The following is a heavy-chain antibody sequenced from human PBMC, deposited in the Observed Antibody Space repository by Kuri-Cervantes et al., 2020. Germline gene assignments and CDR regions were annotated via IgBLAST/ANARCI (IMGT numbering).Heavy chain of an antibody. CDR3: ARALGSSSWYGTFDY. CDR1: GFTFSSYS. CDR2: ISSSSSYI. J-gene: IGHJ4*02. V-gene: IGHV3-21*01. Sequence: GESLKISCAASGFTFSSYSMNWVRQAPGKGLEWVSSISSSSSYIYYADSVKGRFTISRDNAKNSLYLQMNSLRAGDTAVYYCARALGSSSWYGTFDYWGQGTLVTVSS. D-gene: IGHD6-13*01.